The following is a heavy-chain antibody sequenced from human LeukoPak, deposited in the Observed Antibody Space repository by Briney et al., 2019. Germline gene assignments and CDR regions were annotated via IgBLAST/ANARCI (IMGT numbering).Heavy chain of an antibody. V-gene: IGHV1-8*01. CDR1: GYTFTNYD. Sequence: ASVKVSCKASGYTFTNYDINWVRQATGQGLEWMGWMNPNSGDTGYAEKFQGRVTMTRDTSTNTAYMEPTSLTSDDTAIFYCARTGMGGNVWIDSWGQGTLVTVSS. CDR3: ARTGMGGNVWIDS. CDR2: MNPNSGDT. D-gene: IGHD1-26*01. J-gene: IGHJ5*01.